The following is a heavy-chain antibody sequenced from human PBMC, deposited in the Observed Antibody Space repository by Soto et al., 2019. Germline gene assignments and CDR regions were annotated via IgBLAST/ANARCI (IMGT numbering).Heavy chain of an antibody. CDR3: ARAVRDCSSTSCYTPLATGTFFFDY. V-gene: IGHV3-7*01. D-gene: IGHD2-2*02. J-gene: IGHJ4*02. CDR2: IKQDGSEK. Sequence: EVQLVESGGGLVQPGGSLRLSCAASGFTFSSYWMSWVRQAPGKGLEWVANIKQDGSEKYYVDSVKGRFTISRDNAKNSLYLQMNSLRAEDTAVYYCARAVRDCSSTSCYTPLATGTFFFDYWGQGTLVTVSS. CDR1: GFTFSSYW.